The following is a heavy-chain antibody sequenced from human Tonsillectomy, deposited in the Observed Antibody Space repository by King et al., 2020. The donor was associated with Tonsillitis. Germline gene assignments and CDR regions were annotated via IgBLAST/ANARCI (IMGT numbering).Heavy chain of an antibody. J-gene: IGHJ4*02. CDR2: IYPCDSDT. CDR1: GYSFTSYW. CDR3: ARLGPYLGATRPFDY. V-gene: IGHV5-51*01. Sequence: VQLVESGAEGKKPGESLKISCKGSGYSFTSYWIGWVRQMPGKGLEWMGIIYPCDSDTRYSPSFQGQVTIPADKSISTAYLQWSSLKASDTAMYYCARLGPYLGATRPFDYWGQGTLVTVSS. D-gene: IGHD1-26*01.